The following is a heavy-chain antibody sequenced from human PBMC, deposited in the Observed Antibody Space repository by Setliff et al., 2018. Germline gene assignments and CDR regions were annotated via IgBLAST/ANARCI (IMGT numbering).Heavy chain of an antibody. V-gene: IGHV4-38-2*02. D-gene: IGHD4-17*01. Sequence: SETLSLTCAVSGYSISSGFSWGWIRRPPGKGLEWIGNIYHRGGTSYDNPSLKTRVTISLDTSKNQFSLKLIDVTAADTAVYYCARDWRDYGAMGYWGQGTLVTVSS. CDR2: IYHRGGTS. CDR3: ARDWRDYGAMGY. CDR1: GYSISSGFS. J-gene: IGHJ4*02.